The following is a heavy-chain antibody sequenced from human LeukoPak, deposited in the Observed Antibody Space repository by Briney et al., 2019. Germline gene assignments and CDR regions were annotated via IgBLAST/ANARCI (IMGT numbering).Heavy chain of an antibody. CDR1: GYAFTGYY. CDR3: ARTYYYDSSGYLKPFGY. D-gene: IGHD3-22*01. V-gene: IGHV1-2*02. CDR2: INPNSGGT. Sequence: ASVKVSCKASGYAFTGYYMHWVRQAPGPGLEWMGWINPNSGGTNYAQKFQGRVTMTRDTSISTAYMELSRLRSDGTAVYYCARTYYYDSSGYLKPFGYWGQGTLVTVSS. J-gene: IGHJ4*02.